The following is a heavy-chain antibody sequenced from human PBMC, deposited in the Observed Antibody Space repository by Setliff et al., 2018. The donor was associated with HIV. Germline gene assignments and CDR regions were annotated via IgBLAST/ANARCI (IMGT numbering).Heavy chain of an antibody. CDR1: GGTFSNYA. Sequence: GASVKVSCKASGGTFSNYAFSWVRLAPGQGLEWMGGIIPVFDTTNYEKKFRDSVTITADESTSTVYLELISLRSEGTAVYYCAVGDYVWGSYRLDFWGQGTLVTVSS. J-gene: IGHJ4*02. D-gene: IGHD3-16*02. V-gene: IGHV1-69*13. CDR3: AVGDYVWGSYRLDF. CDR2: IIPVFDTT.